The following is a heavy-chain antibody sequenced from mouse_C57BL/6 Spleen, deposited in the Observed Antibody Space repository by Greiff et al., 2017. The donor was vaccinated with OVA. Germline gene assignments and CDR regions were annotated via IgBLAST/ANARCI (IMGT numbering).Heavy chain of an antibody. Sequence: VQLQQSVAELVRPGASVKLSCTASGFNIKNTYMHWVKQRPEQGLEWIGRIDPANGNTKYAPKFQGKATITADTSSNTAYLQLSSLTSEDTAIYYCTRNYYGSGYAKDYWGQGTSVTVSS. CDR1: GFNIKNTY. V-gene: IGHV14-3*01. CDR3: TRNYYGSGYAKDY. D-gene: IGHD1-1*01. CDR2: IDPANGNT. J-gene: IGHJ4*01.